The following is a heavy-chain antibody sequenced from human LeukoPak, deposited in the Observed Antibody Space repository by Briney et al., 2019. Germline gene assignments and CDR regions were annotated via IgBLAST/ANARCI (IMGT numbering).Heavy chain of an antibody. Sequence: PGGSLRLSCAASGFTFSSYEMNWVRQAPGKGLEWVSYISSSGSNIYYADSVKGRFTISRDNAKNSLYLQMNSLRAEDTAVYYCARAYYDFWSGPGEHYWGQGTLVTVSS. D-gene: IGHD3-3*01. CDR1: GFTFSSYE. V-gene: IGHV3-48*03. CDR2: ISSSGSNI. J-gene: IGHJ4*02. CDR3: ARAYYDFWSGPGEHY.